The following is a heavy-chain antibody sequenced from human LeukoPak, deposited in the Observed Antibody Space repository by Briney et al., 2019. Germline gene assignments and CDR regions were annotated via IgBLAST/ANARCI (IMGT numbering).Heavy chain of an antibody. V-gene: IGHV4-4*07. CDR2: IYTSGST. D-gene: IGHD6-6*01. J-gene: IGHJ4*02. CDR3: ARDREGIAARRYYFDY. Sequence: PSETLSLTCTVSGGSISSYYWSWIRQPAGKGLEWIGRIYTSGSTNYNPSLKSRVTMSVDTPKNQFSLKLSSVTAADTAVYYCARDREGIAARRYYFDYWGQGTLVTVSS. CDR1: GGSISSYY.